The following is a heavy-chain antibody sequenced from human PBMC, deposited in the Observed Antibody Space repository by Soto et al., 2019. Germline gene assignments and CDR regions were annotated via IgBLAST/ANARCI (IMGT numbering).Heavy chain of an antibody. Sequence: PWETLSLTCAVSGGSISSGGHYWSWIRQHPGKGLEWIGYMYDSGGMHYKPSLKSRVTMSVDTSKNQFSLELRSVTAADTAVYYCARGGYSYGNFDYWGQGTLVTVSS. V-gene: IGHV4-31*11. CDR3: ARGGYSYGNFDY. D-gene: IGHD5-18*01. J-gene: IGHJ4*02. CDR1: GGSISSGGHY. CDR2: MYDSGGM.